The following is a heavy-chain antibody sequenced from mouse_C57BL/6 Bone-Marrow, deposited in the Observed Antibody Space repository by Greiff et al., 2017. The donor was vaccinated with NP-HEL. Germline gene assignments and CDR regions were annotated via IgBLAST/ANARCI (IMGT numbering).Heavy chain of an antibody. CDR2: IYPYNGVS. D-gene: IGHD2-4*01. CDR3: ARSGDYDVLPWFAY. J-gene: IGHJ3*01. Sequence: EVQVVESGPELVKPGASVKISCKASGYSFTGYYMHWVKQSHGNILDWIGYIYPYNGVSSYNQKFKGKATWTVDKSSSTAYMELRSLTSEDSAVYYCARSGDYDVLPWFAYWGQGTLVTVSA. V-gene: IGHV1-31*01. CDR1: GYSFTGYY.